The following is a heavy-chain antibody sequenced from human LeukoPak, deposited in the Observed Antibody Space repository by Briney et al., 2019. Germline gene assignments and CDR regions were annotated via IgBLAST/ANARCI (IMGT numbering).Heavy chain of an antibody. Sequence: GGSLRLSCAASGFTFSSFAMSWVRQAPGKGLEWVSGISGRGDSTYYADSVKGRFTISRDNSKNTLYLQMNSLRADDTAVYYCVKDRPTWPIDYWGQGTLVTVSS. D-gene: IGHD5-12*01. CDR1: GFTFSSFA. V-gene: IGHV3-23*01. CDR3: VKDRPTWPIDY. J-gene: IGHJ4*02. CDR2: ISGRGDST.